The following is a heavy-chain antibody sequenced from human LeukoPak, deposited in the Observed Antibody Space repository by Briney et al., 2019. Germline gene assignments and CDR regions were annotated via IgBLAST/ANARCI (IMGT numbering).Heavy chain of an antibody. CDR3: ARRGAAAGYKHWFDP. CDR2: IYYSGST. CDR1: GGSISSYY. J-gene: IGHJ5*02. V-gene: IGHV4-59*08. D-gene: IGHD6-13*01. Sequence: SETLSLTCTVSGGSISSYYWSWIRQPPGKGPEWIGYIYYSGSTNYNPSLKSRVTISVDTSKNQFSLKLSSVTAADTAVYYCARRGAAAGYKHWFDPWGQGTLVTVSS.